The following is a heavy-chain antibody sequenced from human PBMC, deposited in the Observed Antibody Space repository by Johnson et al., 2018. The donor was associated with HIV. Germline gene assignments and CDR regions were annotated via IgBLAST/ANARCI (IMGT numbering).Heavy chain of an antibody. V-gene: IGHV3-23*04. D-gene: IGHD3-16*01. J-gene: IGHJ3*02. CDR1: GFTFSSYA. CDR3: ARVGRLPSTFDI. CDR2: ISGSGGST. Sequence: MLLVESGGGVVQPGRSLGLPCAASGFTFSSYAMSWVRQAPGKGLEWVSAISGSGGSTYYADSVKGRFTISRDNSKNTLYLQMNSLRAEDTAVYYCARVGRLPSTFDIWGQGTMVTVSS.